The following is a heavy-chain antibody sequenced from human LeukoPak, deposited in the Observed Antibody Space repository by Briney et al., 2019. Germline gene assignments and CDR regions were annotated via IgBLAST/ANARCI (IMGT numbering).Heavy chain of an antibody. D-gene: IGHD3-22*01. J-gene: IGHJ4*02. CDR3: ARGGDYYDSSGFSAAVKH. CDR2: MNPDSGDT. V-gene: IGHV1-8*01. CDR1: GFTFSNYD. Sequence: ASVKVSCKASGFTFSNYDINWVRQATGQGLEWMGWMNPDSGDTGSAQKFQGRVVMTRDTSINTAYIELGSLRSEDTAVYYCARGGDYYDSSGFSAAVKHWGQGTLVIVSS.